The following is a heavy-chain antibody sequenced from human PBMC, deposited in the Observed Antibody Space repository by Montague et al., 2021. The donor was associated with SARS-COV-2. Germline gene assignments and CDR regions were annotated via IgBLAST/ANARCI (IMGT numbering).Heavy chain of an antibody. CDR2: IYYNGST. Sequence: SETLSLTCTVSGDSISNYYWNWIRQPPGKGLEWIGYIYYNGSTNYKPSLKSRVTISGDTSKNQLSLKVRSVTAADTAVYYCARHSGRDTIFGVVIIFDAFDIWGQGTMVTVSS. D-gene: IGHD3-3*01. CDR3: ARHSGRDTIFGVVIIFDAFDI. CDR1: GDSISNYY. J-gene: IGHJ3*02. V-gene: IGHV4-59*01.